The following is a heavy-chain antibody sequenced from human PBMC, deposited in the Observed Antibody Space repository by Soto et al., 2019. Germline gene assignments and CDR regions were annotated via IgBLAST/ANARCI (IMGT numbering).Heavy chain of an antibody. CDR1: GYTFNTYG. J-gene: IGHJ4*02. CDR3: ARDERGHCGCTSCEHVDS. D-gene: IGHD2-2*03. CDR2: ISPYNSNP. Sequence: QVQLVQSGPEVKEPGASVKVSCKASGYTFNTYGISWVRQSPGQGREGMGWISPYNSNPTYAPKFHGRVTVTIDTSKSTVYMEVGNLRYDDKAVYDCARDERGHCGCTSCEHVDSWGQGNLVTVSS. V-gene: IGHV1-18*01.